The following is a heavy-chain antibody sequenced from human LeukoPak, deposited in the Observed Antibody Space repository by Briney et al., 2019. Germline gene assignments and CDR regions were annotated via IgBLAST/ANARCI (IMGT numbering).Heavy chain of an antibody. D-gene: IGHD2-15*01. CDR2: IYYSGST. CDR1: GGSISSYY. V-gene: IGHV4-59*12. Sequence: PSETLSLTCTVSGGSISSYYWSWIRQPPGKGLEWIGSIYYSGSTYYNPSLKSRVTISVDTSKNQFSLKLSSVTAADTAVYYCARVEVVVVAATPGAAFDIWGQGTMVTVSS. CDR3: ARVEVVVVAATPGAAFDI. J-gene: IGHJ3*02.